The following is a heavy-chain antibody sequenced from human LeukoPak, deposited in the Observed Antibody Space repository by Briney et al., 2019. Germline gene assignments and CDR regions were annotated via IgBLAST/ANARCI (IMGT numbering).Heavy chain of an antibody. Sequence: SVKVSCKASGGTFSSYAISWVRQAPGQGLEWMGRIIPILGIANYAQKLQGRVTITADKSTSTAYMELSSLRSEDTAVYYCAKDWAPAAIPGFWFDPWGQGTLVTVSS. CDR3: AKDWAPAAIPGFWFDP. D-gene: IGHD2-2*01. CDR1: GGTFSSYA. J-gene: IGHJ5*02. V-gene: IGHV1-69*04. CDR2: IIPILGIA.